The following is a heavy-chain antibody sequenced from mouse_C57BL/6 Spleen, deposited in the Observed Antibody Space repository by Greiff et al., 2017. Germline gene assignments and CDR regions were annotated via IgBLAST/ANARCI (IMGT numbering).Heavy chain of an antibody. Sequence: EVNVVESGGGLVKPGGSLKLSCAASGFTFSSYTMSWVRQTPEKRLEWVATISGGGGNTYYPDSVKGRFTISRDNAKNTRYLQMSSLRSEDTALYYCARHALYYGSSYGGYFDVWGTGTTVTVSS. CDR1: GFTFSSYT. CDR2: ISGGGGNT. D-gene: IGHD1-1*01. CDR3: ARHALYYGSSYGGYFDV. V-gene: IGHV5-9*01. J-gene: IGHJ1*03.